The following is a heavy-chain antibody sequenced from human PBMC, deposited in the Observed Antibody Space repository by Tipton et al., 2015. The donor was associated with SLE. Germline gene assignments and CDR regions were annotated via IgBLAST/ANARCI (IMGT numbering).Heavy chain of an antibody. V-gene: IGHV4-4*07. D-gene: IGHD1-26*01. CDR2: IYSSGSP. J-gene: IGHJ3*02. CDR3: ARPIVGVAAFHI. Sequence: TLSLTCTVSGGSISGFYWSWIRQPDGKGLEWIGRIYSSGSPNYNPSLKGRVTMSVDTSKNQFSLKLSSVTAADTAVYFCARPIVGVAAFHIWGPGTMVTVSS. CDR1: GGSISGFY.